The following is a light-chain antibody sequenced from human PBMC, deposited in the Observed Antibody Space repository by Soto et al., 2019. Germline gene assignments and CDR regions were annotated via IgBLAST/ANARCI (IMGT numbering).Light chain of an antibody. V-gene: IGKV1-16*02. J-gene: IGKJ1*01. CDR3: QQYNSYPWS. CDR2: AAS. Sequence: DIQLTQSPSSLSASVGDRVTITCQASQGISNYLAWLQQKQGKAPKSLIYAASSLQSGVPSKVSGSGSGTDFTLTISILQPEDFAVYYCQQYNSYPWSFGQGTKVEIK. CDR1: QGISNY.